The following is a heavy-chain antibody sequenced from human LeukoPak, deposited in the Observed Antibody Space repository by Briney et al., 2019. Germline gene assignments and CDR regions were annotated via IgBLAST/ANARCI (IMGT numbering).Heavy chain of an antibody. CDR1: GFILSSYG. CDR2: IWYDGSNE. CDR3: ARDGDDILTGYFDY. D-gene: IGHD3-9*01. J-gene: IGHJ4*02. V-gene: IGHV3-33*01. Sequence: GGSLRLSCVASGFILSSYGMHWVRQAPGKGLEWVAVIWYDGSNEYYADSVKGRFTISRDNSKNTLYLQMNSLRAEDTAVYYCARDGDDILTGYFDYWGQGTLVTVSS.